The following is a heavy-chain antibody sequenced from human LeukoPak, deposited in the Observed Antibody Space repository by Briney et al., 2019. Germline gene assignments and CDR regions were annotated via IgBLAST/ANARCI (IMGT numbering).Heavy chain of an antibody. CDR3: ARLEMTTMSFDY. D-gene: IGHD5-24*01. V-gene: IGHV4-39*01. J-gene: IGHJ4*02. CDR1: GDFISRSNSY. Sequence: SETLSLTCTVSGDFISRSNSYSGWIRQPPRNILEWIATIYYSGSTYFNPSLESRVTISIDTSKSQFSLKLNSVTAADTAVYYCARLEMTTMSFDYWGQATLVTVSS. CDR2: IYYSGST.